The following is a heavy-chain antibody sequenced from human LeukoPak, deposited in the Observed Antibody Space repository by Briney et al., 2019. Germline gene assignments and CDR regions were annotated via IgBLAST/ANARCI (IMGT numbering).Heavy chain of an antibody. D-gene: IGHD4-23*01. J-gene: IGHJ4*02. CDR3: ARDQTVGGFDY. CDR1: GFTFSSYW. Sequence: PGGSLRLSCAASGFTFSSYWMSWVRLAPGKGLEWMANIKQDGSEKYYVDSVKGRFTISRDNAKNSLYLQMHSLRAEDMAVYYCARDQTVGGFDYWGQGTLVTVSS. V-gene: IGHV3-7*01. CDR2: IKQDGSEK.